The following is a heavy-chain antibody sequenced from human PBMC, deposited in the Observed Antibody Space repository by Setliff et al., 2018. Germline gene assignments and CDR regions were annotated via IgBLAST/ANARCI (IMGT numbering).Heavy chain of an antibody. V-gene: IGHV4-61*02. J-gene: IGHJ6*02. D-gene: IGHD7-27*01. CDR2: LYTGGST. CDR1: GGSVSSGSYY. Sequence: SETLSLTCTASGGSVSSGSYYWSWIRQPAGKGLEWIGRLYTGGSTNYNPALKSRVSFSVDASKNHFSLKLNDVTAADTAVYYCARAGDRGLGGMDVWGQGTTVTVSS. CDR3: ARAGDRGLGGMDV.